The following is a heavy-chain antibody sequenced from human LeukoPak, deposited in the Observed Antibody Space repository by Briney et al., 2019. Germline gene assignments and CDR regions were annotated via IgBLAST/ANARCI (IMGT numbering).Heavy chain of an antibody. Sequence: TTSETLSLTCSVSGGSMNPYYWNWIRQPPGKGLEWIGYQYYSGATDYNPSLKSRVTISVDTSKNQFSLKLSSVTAADTAVYYCARDPITMVRGVIIPRPSLDYWGQGTLVTVSS. D-gene: IGHD3-10*01. J-gene: IGHJ4*02. CDR3: ARDPITMVRGVIIPRPSLDY. V-gene: IGHV4-59*12. CDR1: GGSMNPYY. CDR2: QYYSGAT.